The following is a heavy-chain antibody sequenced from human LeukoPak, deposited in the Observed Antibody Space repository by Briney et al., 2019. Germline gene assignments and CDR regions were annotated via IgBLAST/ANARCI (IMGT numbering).Heavy chain of an antibody. CDR1: GFTFSSYA. J-gene: IGHJ3*02. Sequence: VGSLRLSCAASGFTFSSYAMHWVRQAPGKGLEYVSAISSNGGSTYYANSVKGRFTISRDNSKNTLYLQMGSLRAEDMAVYYCARAREDLDAFDIWGQGTMVTVSS. CDR2: ISSNGGST. V-gene: IGHV3-64*01. CDR3: ARAREDLDAFDI. D-gene: IGHD6-6*01.